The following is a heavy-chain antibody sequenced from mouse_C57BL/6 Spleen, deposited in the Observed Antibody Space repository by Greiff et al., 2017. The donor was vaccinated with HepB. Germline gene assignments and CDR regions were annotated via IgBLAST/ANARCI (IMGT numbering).Heavy chain of an antibody. V-gene: IGHV1-64*01. D-gene: IGHD1-1*01. Sequence: VQLQQPGAELVKPGASVKLSCKASGYTFTSYWMHWVKQRPGQGLEWIGMIQPNSGSTNYNEKFKSKATLTVDKSSSTAYMQLSSLTSEDSAVYYCARRVYYGSSFDYWGQGTTLTVSS. CDR3: ARRVYYGSSFDY. J-gene: IGHJ2*01. CDR2: IQPNSGST. CDR1: GYTFTSYW.